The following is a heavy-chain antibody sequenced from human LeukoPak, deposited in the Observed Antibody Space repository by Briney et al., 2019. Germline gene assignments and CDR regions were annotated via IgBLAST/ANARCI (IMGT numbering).Heavy chain of an antibody. Sequence: GGSLRLSCAASGFTFSSYGMHWVRQAPGKGLEWVSVIYSGGSTSYADSVEGRFTISRDNSKNTLYLQMNSLRAEDTAVYYCARGNDYGDYADYWGQGTLVTVSS. CDR3: ARGNDYGDYADY. V-gene: IGHV3-53*01. CDR2: IYSGGST. CDR1: GFTFSSYG. J-gene: IGHJ4*02. D-gene: IGHD4-17*01.